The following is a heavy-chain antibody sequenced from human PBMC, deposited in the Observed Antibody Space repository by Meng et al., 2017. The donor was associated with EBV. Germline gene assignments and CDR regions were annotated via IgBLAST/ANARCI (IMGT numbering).Heavy chain of an antibody. CDR2: LHHSGST. J-gene: IGHJ5*02. CDR1: GGSVNGYF. V-gene: IGHV4-34*01. Sequence: QVQLQQWGAGRLKPSETLSLTCAVYGGSVNGYFWSWIRQPPGKGLEWIGELHHSGSTNYNPSLKSRLRISVDTSKNQFSLNLTSVTAADTAVYYCARGDYTNYPRWFDPWGQGTLVTVSS. D-gene: IGHD4-11*01. CDR3: ARGDYTNYPRWFDP.